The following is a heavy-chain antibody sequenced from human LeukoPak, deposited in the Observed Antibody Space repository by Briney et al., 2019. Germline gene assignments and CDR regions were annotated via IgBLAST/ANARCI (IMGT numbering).Heavy chain of an antibody. V-gene: IGHV3-30*04. Sequence: GRSLRLSCAVSSSTFSNYALHWVRQAPGKGLEWVAVISHDGNTRYYADSVKGRFTISRDNSKNTLYLQMNSLRAEDTAVYYCAKRSGSYGYYYYMDVWGKGTTVTVTS. CDR3: AKRSGSYGYYYYMDV. CDR1: SSTFSNYA. D-gene: IGHD1-26*01. J-gene: IGHJ6*03. CDR2: ISHDGNTR.